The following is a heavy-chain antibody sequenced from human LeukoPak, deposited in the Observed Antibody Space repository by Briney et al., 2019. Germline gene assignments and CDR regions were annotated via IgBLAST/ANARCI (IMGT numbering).Heavy chain of an antibody. J-gene: IGHJ3*02. CDR2: IFCSGST. CDR1: GGSISTNNYY. CDR3: AKSNAYGLVDI. D-gene: IGHD3-16*01. V-gene: IGHV4-39*07. Sequence: PSETLSLTCTVSGGSISTNNYYWGWIRQPPGKGLEWIGNIFCSGSTYYSPSLKSRVTISLDTSRNQFSLKLNSVTAADTAVYYCAKSNAYGLVDIWGQGTMVTVSS.